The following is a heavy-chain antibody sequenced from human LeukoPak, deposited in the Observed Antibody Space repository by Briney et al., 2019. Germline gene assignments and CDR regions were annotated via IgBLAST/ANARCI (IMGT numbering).Heavy chain of an antibody. CDR2: IGGSGGST. D-gene: IGHD6-13*01. Sequence: GGSLRLSCAASGFTFSSYAMSWVRQAPGKGLEWVSAIGGSGGSTYYADSVKGRFTISRDNSKNTLYLQMNSLRAEDTAVYYCAKIRGGGIAAAHFDYWGQGTLVTVSS. J-gene: IGHJ4*02. V-gene: IGHV3-23*01. CDR1: GFTFSSYA. CDR3: AKIRGGGIAAAHFDY.